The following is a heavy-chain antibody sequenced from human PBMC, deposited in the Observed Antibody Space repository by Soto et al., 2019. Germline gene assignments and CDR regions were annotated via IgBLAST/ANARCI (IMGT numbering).Heavy chain of an antibody. D-gene: IGHD6-6*01. CDR2: TYYRSKWYN. V-gene: IGHV6-1*01. Sequence: SQTLSLTCAISGDSVSSNSAAWNWIRQSPSRGLEWLGRTYYRSKWYNDYAVSVKSRITINPDTSKNQFSLQLNSVTPEDTAVYYCARDTSIAARSAYYYYDMDVWGQGTTVTVSS. CDR1: GDSVSSNSAA. J-gene: IGHJ6*02. CDR3: ARDTSIAARSAYYYYDMDV.